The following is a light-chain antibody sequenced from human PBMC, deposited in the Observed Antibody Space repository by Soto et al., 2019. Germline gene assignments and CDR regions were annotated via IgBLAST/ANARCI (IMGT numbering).Light chain of an antibody. CDR2: DAS. V-gene: IGKV3-11*01. CDR1: QNVDIY. CDR3: QQRRDWPPLT. J-gene: IGKJ4*01. Sequence: EVVLTQSPVTLALSPGERATLSCRASQNVDIYVAWYQQRPGQAPRLLIYDASNRATGIPARFSGGGSGTDFTLTISSLEHEDFAVYYCQQRRDWPPLTFGGGTKVEIK.